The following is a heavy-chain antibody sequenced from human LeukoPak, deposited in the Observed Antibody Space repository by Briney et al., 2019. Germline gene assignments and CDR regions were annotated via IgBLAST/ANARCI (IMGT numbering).Heavy chain of an antibody. V-gene: IGHV3-23*01. Sequence: PGGSLRLSCAASGFTFSSYAMSWVRQAPRKGLEWVSAISGSGGSTYYADSVKGRFTISRDNSKNTLYLQMSSPRAEDTAVYYCAKDRVWFGERNPFDYWGQGTLVTVSS. D-gene: IGHD3-10*01. CDR3: AKDRVWFGERNPFDY. CDR2: ISGSGGST. CDR1: GFTFSSYA. J-gene: IGHJ4*02.